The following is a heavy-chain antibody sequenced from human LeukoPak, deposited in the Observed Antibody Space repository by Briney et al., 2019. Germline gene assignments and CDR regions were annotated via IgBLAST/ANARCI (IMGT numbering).Heavy chain of an antibody. J-gene: IGHJ4*02. Sequence: SETLSLTCVVSGYSISSGYHWGWLRQSPEKGLEWIGSIHYSGSTDYNPPLKSRVTISIDTSNNQFSLRLRSVTAADTAVYYCASLGGYQNGNFDFWGQGTLVTVSS. V-gene: IGHV4-38-2*01. D-gene: IGHD3-16*01. CDR3: ASLGGYQNGNFDF. CDR2: IHYSGST. CDR1: GYSISSGYH.